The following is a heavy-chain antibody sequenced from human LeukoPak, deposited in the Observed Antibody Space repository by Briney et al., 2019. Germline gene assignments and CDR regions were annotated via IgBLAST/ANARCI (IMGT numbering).Heavy chain of an antibody. D-gene: IGHD5-18*01. CDR1: GGSFSAYY. V-gene: IGHV4-34*01. CDR2: INHSGST. CDR3: ARVGPGGYSYGHPFDY. Sequence: NPSETLSLTCAVHGGSFSAYYWSWIRQSPEKGLEWIGEINHSGSTNYNPSLKSRVTISVDTSKNQFSLKLSSVTAADTAVYYCARVGPGGYSYGHPFDYWGQGTLVTVSS. J-gene: IGHJ4*02.